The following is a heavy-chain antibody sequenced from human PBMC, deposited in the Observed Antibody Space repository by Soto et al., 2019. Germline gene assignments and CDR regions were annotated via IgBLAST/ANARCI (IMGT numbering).Heavy chain of an antibody. CDR1: GFTFSSYG. CDR2: ISYDGSNK. V-gene: IGHV3-30*18. Sequence: QVQLVESGGGVVQPGRSLRLSCAASGFTFSSYGMHWVRQAPGKGLEWVAVISYDGSNKYYADSVKGRFTISRDNSKNTLYLQMNSLRAEDTAVYYCAKETLIAAAGNYYYYYGMDVWGQGTTVTVSS. J-gene: IGHJ6*02. CDR3: AKETLIAAAGNYYYYYGMDV. D-gene: IGHD6-13*01.